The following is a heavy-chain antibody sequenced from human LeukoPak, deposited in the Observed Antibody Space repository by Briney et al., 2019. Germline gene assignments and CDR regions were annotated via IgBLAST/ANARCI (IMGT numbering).Heavy chain of an antibody. CDR2: ISSSGSTI. CDR3: ARDGGGGYDSSWFDY. V-gene: IGHV3-48*04. Sequence: PGGSLRLSCAASGFTFSSYAMSWVRQAPGKGLEWVSYISSSGSTIYYADSVKGRFTISRDNAKNSLYLQMNSLRAEDTAVYYCARDGGGGYDSSWFDYWGQGTLVTVSS. J-gene: IGHJ4*02. D-gene: IGHD5-12*01. CDR1: GFTFSSYA.